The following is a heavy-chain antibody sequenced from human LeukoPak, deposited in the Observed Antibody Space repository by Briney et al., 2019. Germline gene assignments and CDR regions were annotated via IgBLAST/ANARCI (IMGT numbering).Heavy chain of an antibody. CDR2: IIPIFGTA. J-gene: IGHJ4*02. CDR1: GGSFSSYA. Sequence: SVKVSCKASGGSFSSYAINWVRQAPGQGLEWMGRIIPIFGTANYAQKFQGRVTITTDESTSTAYMELSSLRSEDTAVYYCAREAVEMAITHFDYWGQGTLVTVSS. D-gene: IGHD5-24*01. V-gene: IGHV1-69*05. CDR3: AREAVEMAITHFDY.